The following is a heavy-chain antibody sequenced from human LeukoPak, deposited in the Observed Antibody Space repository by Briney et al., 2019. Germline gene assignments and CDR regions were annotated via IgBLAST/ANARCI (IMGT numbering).Heavy chain of an antibody. CDR3: ARGGQSNDGFDF. J-gene: IGHJ4*02. Sequence: PGGSLRLSCAASGFTFTSYAMSWVRRAPGKGLEWVSGISGAAITTYYADSVKGRFTISRDNSKNTLDLQMNSLRAEGTAVYYCARGGQSNDGFDFWGQGTLVTVSS. D-gene: IGHD2-8*01. CDR1: GFTFTSYA. V-gene: IGHV3-23*01. CDR2: ISGAAITT.